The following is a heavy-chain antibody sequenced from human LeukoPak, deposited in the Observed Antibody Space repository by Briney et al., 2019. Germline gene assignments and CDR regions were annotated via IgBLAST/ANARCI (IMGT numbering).Heavy chain of an antibody. CDR3: ARDFYDFWSGFLDY. V-gene: IGHV4-4*07. CDR2: IYTSGST. J-gene: IGHJ4*02. Sequence: PSETLSLTCTVSGGSIGSYYWSWIRQPAGKGQEWIGRIYTSGSTNYNPSLKSRVTMSVDTSKNQFSLKLSSVTAADTAVYYCARDFYDFWSGFLDYWGQGTLVTVSS. CDR1: GGSIGSYY. D-gene: IGHD3-3*01.